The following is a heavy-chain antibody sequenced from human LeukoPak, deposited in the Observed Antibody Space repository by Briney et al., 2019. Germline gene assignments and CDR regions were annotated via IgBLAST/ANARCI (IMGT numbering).Heavy chain of an antibody. CDR1: GFTFDDYA. V-gene: IGHV3-9*01. CDR3: AKDRGGSYPYDAFDI. CDR2: ISWNSGSI. J-gene: IGHJ3*02. Sequence: GGSLRLSCAASGFTFDDYAMHWVRQAPGKGLEWVSGISWNSGSIGYADSVKGRFTISRDNAKNSLYLQMNCLRAEDTALYYCAKDRGGSYPYDAFDIWGQGTMVTVSS. D-gene: IGHD1-26*01.